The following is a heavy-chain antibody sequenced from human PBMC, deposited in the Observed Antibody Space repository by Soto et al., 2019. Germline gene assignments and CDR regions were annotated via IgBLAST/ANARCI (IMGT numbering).Heavy chain of an antibody. V-gene: IGHV3-72*01. D-gene: IGHD3-10*01. Sequence: EVQLVESGGGLVQPGGSLRLSCAASGFTVSDHYMDWVRKAPGKGLEWVGRIGDKAASYTTQYAASVKGRFTISRDDSTNSLYLQMNSLKSEDTAVYYCGRDGFGVRGVIFWGQGTLVTVSS. CDR2: IGDKAASYTT. CDR3: GRDGFGVRGVIF. CDR1: GFTVSDHY. J-gene: IGHJ4*02.